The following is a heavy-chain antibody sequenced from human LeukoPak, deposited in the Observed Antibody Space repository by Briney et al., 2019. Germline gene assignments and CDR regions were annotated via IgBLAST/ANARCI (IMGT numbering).Heavy chain of an antibody. CDR2: ISAYNGNT. CDR1: GYTFTSYG. D-gene: IGHD2-15*01. CDR3: ARRYCSGGSCRIFDY. V-gene: IGHV1-18*01. Sequence: ASVKVSCKAFGYTFTSYGISWVRQAPGQGLEWMGWISAYNGNTNYAQKLQGRATMTTDTSTSTAYMELRSLRPDDTAVYYCARRYCSGGSCRIFDYWGQGTLVTVSS. J-gene: IGHJ4*02.